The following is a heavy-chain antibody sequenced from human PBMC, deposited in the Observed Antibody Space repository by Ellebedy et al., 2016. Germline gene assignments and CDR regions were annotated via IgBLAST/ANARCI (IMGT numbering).Heavy chain of an antibody. V-gene: IGHV3-7*01. J-gene: IGHJ4*02. CDR3: ARPITVAGY. CDR1: GFTFSNYW. Sequence: GGSLRLSCAASGFTFSNYWMSWVRQAPGKGLEWVANIKQDGSEKYYVDSVKGRFTISRDNAKNSLYLQMNSLRAKDTAVYYCARPITVAGYWGQGTLVTVSS. D-gene: IGHD6-19*01. CDR2: IKQDGSEK.